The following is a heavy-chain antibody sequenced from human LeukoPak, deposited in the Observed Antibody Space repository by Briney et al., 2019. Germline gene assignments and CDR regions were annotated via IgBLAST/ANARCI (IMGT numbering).Heavy chain of an antibody. V-gene: IGHV4-34*01. D-gene: IGHD6-13*01. CDR1: GGSISSYY. CDR2: INHSGST. J-gene: IGHJ6*02. CDR3: AREISRSSSWYTVYYGMDV. Sequence: SETLSLTCTVSGGSISSYYWSWIRQPPGKGLEWIGEINHSGSTNYNPSLKSRVTISVDTSKNQFSLKLSSVTAADTAVYYCAREISRSSSWYTVYYGMDVWGQGTTVTVSS.